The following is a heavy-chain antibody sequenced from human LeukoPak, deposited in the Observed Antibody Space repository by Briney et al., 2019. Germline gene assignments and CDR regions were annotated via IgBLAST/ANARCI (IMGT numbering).Heavy chain of an antibody. CDR2: ISGSGGST. Sequence: GSLRLSCAASGFTFISYAIHWVRQAPGKGLEWVSAISGSGGSTYYADSVKGRFTISRDNSKNTLYLQMNSLRAEDTAVYYCAKRSLSAEYFQHWGQGTLVTVSS. CDR3: AKRSLSAEYFQH. CDR1: GFTFISYA. J-gene: IGHJ1*01. V-gene: IGHV3-23*01.